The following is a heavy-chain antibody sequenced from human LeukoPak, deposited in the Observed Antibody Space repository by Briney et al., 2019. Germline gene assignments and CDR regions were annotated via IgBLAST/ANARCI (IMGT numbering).Heavy chain of an antibody. CDR3: AKNRGAGSHYYYHMNV. J-gene: IGHJ6*03. Sequence: RGSLRLSCEASGFTFSIYAMSWVRQAPGKGLEWLSIMSGAGGRIEYADSVKGRFTISRDNSRNTVYLHMNSLRAEDTAVYHCAKNRGAGSHYYYHMNVWGKGTTVIVSS. D-gene: IGHD1-26*01. CDR1: GFTFSIYA. CDR2: MSGAGGRI. V-gene: IGHV3-23*01.